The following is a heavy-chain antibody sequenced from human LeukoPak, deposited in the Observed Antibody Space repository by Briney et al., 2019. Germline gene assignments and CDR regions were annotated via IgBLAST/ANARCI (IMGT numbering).Heavy chain of an antibody. V-gene: IGHV3-23*01. J-gene: IGHJ4*02. CDR1: GFTFSSYA. CDR2: ISGSGGST. CDR3: ARHRAGYYDTSGYYYDY. Sequence: GGSLRLSCAASGFTFSSYAMSWVRQAPGKGLEWVSAISGSGGSTYYADSVKGRFTISRDNSKNTLYLQMNSLRAEDTAVCYCARHRAGYYDTSGYYYDYWGQGTLVTVSS. D-gene: IGHD3-22*01.